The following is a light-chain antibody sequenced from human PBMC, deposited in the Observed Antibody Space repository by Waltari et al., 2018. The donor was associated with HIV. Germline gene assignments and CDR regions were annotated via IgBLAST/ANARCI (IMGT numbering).Light chain of an antibody. CDR1: SGSVSTSHY. CDR3: LLDVGSGNWV. CDR2: STN. V-gene: IGLV8-61*01. J-gene: IGLJ3*02. Sequence: QPVVTQEPSVSVSPGGTVTLTCGLCSGSVSTSHYPTWYQQPPGQAPRTPIFSTNNRSSGGTDRFSGSILGDRGALIITGAQADDECDYYCLLDVGSGNWVFGGGTKLTVL.